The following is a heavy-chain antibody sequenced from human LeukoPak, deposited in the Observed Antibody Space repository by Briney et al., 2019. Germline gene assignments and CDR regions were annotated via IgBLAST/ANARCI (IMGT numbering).Heavy chain of an antibody. CDR2: INSDGSSI. J-gene: IGHJ4*02. V-gene: IGHV3-74*01. CDR3: ARGGSMVRGVL. D-gene: IGHD3-10*01. CDR1: GFTFSDYW. Sequence: GGSLRLSCAASGFTFSDYWMHWVRQAPGKGLEWVSRINSDGSSISYADSVKGRFTISRDNAKNTLYLQMNSLRAEDTAVYYCARGGSMVRGVLWGQGTLVTVSS.